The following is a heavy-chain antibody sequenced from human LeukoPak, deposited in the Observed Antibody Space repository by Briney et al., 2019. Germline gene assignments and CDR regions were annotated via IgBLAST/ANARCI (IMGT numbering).Heavy chain of an antibody. V-gene: IGHV3-23*01. Sequence: ASVKVSCKASGYTFTSYAMSWVRQAPGKGLEWVSAISGSGGSTYYADSVKGRFAISRDNSKNTLYLQMNSLRAEDTAVYYCAKLLTVTYVDYWGQGTLVTVSS. CDR2: ISGSGGST. CDR3: AKLLTVTYVDY. D-gene: IGHD4-17*01. J-gene: IGHJ4*02. CDR1: GYTFTSYA.